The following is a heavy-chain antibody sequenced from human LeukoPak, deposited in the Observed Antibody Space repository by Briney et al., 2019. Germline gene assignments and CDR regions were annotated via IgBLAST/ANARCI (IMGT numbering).Heavy chain of an antibody. CDR3: ARARSWGDGYNYYFDY. V-gene: IGHV3-53*01. CDR1: GFTVSSNY. CDR2: IYSGGST. D-gene: IGHD5-24*01. J-gene: IGHJ4*02. Sequence: PGGSLRLSCAASGFTVSSNYMSWVRQAPGKGLEWVSVIYSGGSTYYADSVKGRFTISRDNSKNTLYVQMNSLRAEDTAVYYCARARSWGDGYNYYFDYWGQGTLVTVSS.